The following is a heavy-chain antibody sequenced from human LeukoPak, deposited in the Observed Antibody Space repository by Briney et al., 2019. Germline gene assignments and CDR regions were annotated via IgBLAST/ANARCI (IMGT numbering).Heavy chain of an antibody. CDR2: ISAYNGNT. CDR1: GYTFTSYG. CDR3: ARDRYCSGGSCYSFTSNGWFDP. J-gene: IGHJ5*02. D-gene: IGHD2-15*01. V-gene: IGHV1-18*01. Sequence: ASVKVSCKASGYTFTSYGISWVRQAPGQGLEWMGWISAYNGNTNYAQKLRGRVTMTTDTSTSTAYMELRSLRSDDTAVYYCARDRYCSGGSCYSFTSNGWFDPWGQGTLVTVSS.